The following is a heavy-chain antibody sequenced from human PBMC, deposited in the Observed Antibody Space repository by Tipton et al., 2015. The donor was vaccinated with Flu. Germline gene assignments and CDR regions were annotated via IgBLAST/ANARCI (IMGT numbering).Heavy chain of an antibody. D-gene: IGHD1-20*01. J-gene: IGHJ6*02. CDR2: ISSSGSIR. CDR1: GFTFSDYQ. Sequence: SLRLSCAASGFTFSDYQMSWIRQAPGKGLEWVSYISSSGSIRYYEDSVKGRFTISRDNAKSSLYLQMNSLRAEDTAVYYCARDPYNWNYHYYVDMDFWGQGTTVTVSS. V-gene: IGHV3-11*01. CDR3: ARDPYNWNYHYYVDMDF.